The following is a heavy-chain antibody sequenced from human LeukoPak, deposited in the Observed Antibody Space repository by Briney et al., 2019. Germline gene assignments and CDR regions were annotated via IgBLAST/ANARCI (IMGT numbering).Heavy chain of an antibody. V-gene: IGHV3-9*01. CDR1: GFTFDDYA. CDR2: ISWNSGSI. Sequence: SGGSLRLSCAASGFTFDDYAMHWVRQAPGKGLEWVSGISWNSGSIGYADSVKGRFTISRDNAKNPLYLQMNSLRPEDTALYYCAKAPYYDSSGNWFDPWGQGTLVTASS. J-gene: IGHJ5*02. D-gene: IGHD3-22*01. CDR3: AKAPYYDSSGNWFDP.